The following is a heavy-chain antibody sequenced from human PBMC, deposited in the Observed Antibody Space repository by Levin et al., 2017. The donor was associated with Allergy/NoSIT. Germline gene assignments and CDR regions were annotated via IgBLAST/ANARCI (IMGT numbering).Heavy chain of an antibody. J-gene: IGHJ4*02. CDR3: ARVAGYSYGYYLDY. CDR1: GGSISSGGYS. CDR2: IYLSGST. V-gene: IGHV4-30-2*01. Sequence: SETLSLTCAVSGGSISSGGYSWSWIRQPPGKGLEWIGNIYLSGSTNDNLTLKSRVTMSVDRSKNQFSLKLSYVTAADTAVSYCARVAGYSYGYYLDYWGPGTLVTVSS. D-gene: IGHD5-18*01.